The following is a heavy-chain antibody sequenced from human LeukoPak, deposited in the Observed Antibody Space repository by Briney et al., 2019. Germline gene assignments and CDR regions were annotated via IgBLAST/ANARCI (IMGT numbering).Heavy chain of an antibody. V-gene: IGHV4-34*01. J-gene: IGHJ6*03. Sequence: SETLSLTCAVYGGSFSGYYWSWIRQPPGKGLEWIGKINHSGSTNYNPSLKGRVTISVDTSKNHFSLKLSSVTAADTAVYYCARRSLRYYYYYMDVWGKGTTVTVSS. CDR2: INHSGST. CDR1: GGSFSGYY. CDR3: ARRSLRYYYYYMDV.